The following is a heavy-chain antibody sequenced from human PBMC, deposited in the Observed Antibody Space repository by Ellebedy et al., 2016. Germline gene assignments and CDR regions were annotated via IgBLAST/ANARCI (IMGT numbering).Heavy chain of an antibody. J-gene: IGHJ3*02. CDR2: IYYSGST. CDR3: ARPHCSGGSCYNMDAFDI. D-gene: IGHD2-15*01. Sequence: SETLSLTCTVSGGSISSYYWSWIRQPPGKGLEWIGYIYYSGSTNYTPSLKSRVTISVDTSKNQFSLKLSSVTAADTAVYYCARPHCSGGSCYNMDAFDIWGQGTMVTVSS. CDR1: GGSISSYY. V-gene: IGHV4-59*08.